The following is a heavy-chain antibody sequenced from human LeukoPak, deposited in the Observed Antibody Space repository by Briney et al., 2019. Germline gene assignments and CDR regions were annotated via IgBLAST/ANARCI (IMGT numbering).Heavy chain of an antibody. CDR2: ITGNGGAV. J-gene: IGHJ4*02. D-gene: IGHD6-19*01. V-gene: IGHV3-23*01. CDR3: ARDQQWLQY. Sequence: GGSLRLSCAASGFTFSNYAMSWVRQAPGKGLEWVAAITGNGGAVYYANSVKGRLTISRDNSKSTLYLQMNSLRAEDTAVYYCARDQQWLQYWGQGTLVTVSS. CDR1: GFTFSNYA.